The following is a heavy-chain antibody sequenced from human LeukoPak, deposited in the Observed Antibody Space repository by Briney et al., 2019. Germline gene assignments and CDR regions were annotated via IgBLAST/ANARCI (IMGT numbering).Heavy chain of an antibody. J-gene: IGHJ4*02. CDR1: GITLSNYG. D-gene: IGHD3-22*01. Sequence: GGSLRLSCAVSGITLSNYGMSWFRQAPGKGLEWVAGISDSGGRTNYADSVKGRFTISRDSPKNTLHLQMNSLRAEDTAVYFCAKRGVVIRVILVGFHKEAYYFDSWGQGALATVSS. V-gene: IGHV3-23*01. CDR3: AKRGVVIRVILVGFHKEAYYFDS. CDR2: ISDSGGRT.